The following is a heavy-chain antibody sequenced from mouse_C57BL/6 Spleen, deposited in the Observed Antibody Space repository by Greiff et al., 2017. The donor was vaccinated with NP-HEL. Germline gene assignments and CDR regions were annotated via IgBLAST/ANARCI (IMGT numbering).Heavy chain of an antibody. V-gene: IGHV1-82*01. J-gene: IGHJ2*01. CDR1: GYAFSSSW. CDR3: ARSRAYYDYDGEGYFDY. CDR2: IYPGDGDT. D-gene: IGHD2-4*01. Sequence: VQLQQSGPELVNPGASVKISCKASGYAFSSSWMNWVKQRPGKGLEWIGRIYPGDGDTNYNGKFKGKATLTADKSSSTAYMQLSSLTSEDSAVYFCARSRAYYDYDGEGYFDYWGQGTTLTVSS.